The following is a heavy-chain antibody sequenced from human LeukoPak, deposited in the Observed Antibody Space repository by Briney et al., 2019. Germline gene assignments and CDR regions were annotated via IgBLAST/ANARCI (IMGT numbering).Heavy chain of an antibody. CDR3: ASTYYYDSSGYYGPYDY. CDR1: GYTFTSYG. D-gene: IGHD3-22*01. V-gene: IGHV1-18*01. Sequence: VASVKVSRKASGYTFTSYGISWVRQAPGQGLEWMGWISAYNGNTNYAQKLQGRVTMTTDTSTSTAYMELRSLRSDDTAVYYCASTYYYDSSGYYGPYDYWGQGTLVTVSS. CDR2: ISAYNGNT. J-gene: IGHJ4*02.